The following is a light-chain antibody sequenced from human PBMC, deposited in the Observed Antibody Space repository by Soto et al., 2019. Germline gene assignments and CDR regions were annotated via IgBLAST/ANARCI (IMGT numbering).Light chain of an antibody. J-gene: IGKJ3*01. V-gene: IGKV3-20*01. Sequence: EIVLTQSLGTLSLSPGERATLSCRASQSVSSTYLVWYQQKPGQAPRLLIYGATSRASGIPDRFSGSGSGTDFTLTISRLEPEDFAVYYCQQFGDSLTFGPGTKVDIK. CDR1: QSVSSTY. CDR3: QQFGDSLT. CDR2: GAT.